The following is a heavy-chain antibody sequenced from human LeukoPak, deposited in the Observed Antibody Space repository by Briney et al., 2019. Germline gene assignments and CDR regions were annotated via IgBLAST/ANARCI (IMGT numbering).Heavy chain of an antibody. Sequence: SQTLSLTCTVSGGSISSGDYYWSWIRQPPGKGLEWIGYIYYSGSTNYNPSLKSRVTISVDTSKNQFSLKLSSVTAADTAVYYCARGLYSSGWSADYWGQGTLVTVSS. J-gene: IGHJ4*02. CDR3: ARGLYSSGWSADY. CDR1: GGSISSGDYY. D-gene: IGHD6-19*01. V-gene: IGHV4-30-4*01. CDR2: IYYSGST.